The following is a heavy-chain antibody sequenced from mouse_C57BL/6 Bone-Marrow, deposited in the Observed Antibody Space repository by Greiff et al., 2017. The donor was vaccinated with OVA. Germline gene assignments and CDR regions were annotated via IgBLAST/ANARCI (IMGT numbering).Heavy chain of an antibody. CDR3: ERLLTVWYFDD. CDR2: IYPRSGNT. V-gene: IGHV1-81*01. Sequence: VQLQQSGAELARPGASVKLSCKASGYTFTSYGISWVKQRTGQGLEWIGEIYPRSGNTNYNEKFKGKATLTADKSSSTAYMGLRKLTSEDSEDYVCERLLTVWYFDDWGKGTTVTVSS. D-gene: IGHD4-1*01. CDR1: GYTFTSYG. J-gene: IGHJ1*03.